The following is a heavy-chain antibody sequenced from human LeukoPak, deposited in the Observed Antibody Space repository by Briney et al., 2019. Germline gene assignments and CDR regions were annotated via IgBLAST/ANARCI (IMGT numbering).Heavy chain of an antibody. Sequence: SGTLSLTCAVSGGSISSSNWWSWVRQPPGKGLEWIGEIYHSGSTNYNPSLKSRVTISVDTSKNQLSLNLNSVTAADTAVYYCTRASRGYSYGFAEYWGQGTLVTVSS. J-gene: IGHJ4*02. V-gene: IGHV4-4*02. CDR2: IYHSGST. CDR3: TRASRGYSYGFAEY. CDR1: GGSISSSNW. D-gene: IGHD5-18*01.